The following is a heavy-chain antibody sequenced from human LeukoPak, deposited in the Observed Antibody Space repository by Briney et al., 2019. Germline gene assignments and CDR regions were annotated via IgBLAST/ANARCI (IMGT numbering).Heavy chain of an antibody. CDR2: IYYSGST. V-gene: IGHV4-39*01. CDR3: ANLLAAAGPRYFDL. J-gene: IGHJ2*01. D-gene: IGHD6-13*01. CDR1: GGSISSSSYY. Sequence: PSETLSLTCTVSGGSISSSSYYWGWIRQPPGKGLEWIGSIYYSGSTYYNPSLKSRVTISVDTSKNQFSLKLSSVTAADTAVYYCANLLAAAGPRYFDLWGRGTLVTVSS.